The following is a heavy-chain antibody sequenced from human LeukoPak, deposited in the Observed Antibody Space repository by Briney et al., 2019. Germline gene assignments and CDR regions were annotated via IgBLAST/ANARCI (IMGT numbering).Heavy chain of an antibody. CDR1: GVPGRGFS. Sequence: SDTTTLTWSMYGVPGRGFSWSWIRNPTGKGLEWIGEIKHSGSTNYNPSLESRVTISGDTSKNQFSLKLTSVTAADTAVYYCARRLDLWGRGTLVTVSS. CDR2: IKHSGST. CDR3: ARRLDL. J-gene: IGHJ2*01. V-gene: IGHV4-34*01.